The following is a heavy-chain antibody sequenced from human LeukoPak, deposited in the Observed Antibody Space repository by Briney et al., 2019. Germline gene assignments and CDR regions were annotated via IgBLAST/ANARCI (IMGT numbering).Heavy chain of an antibody. V-gene: IGHV3-30-3*01. CDR2: ISYDGSNK. Sequence: PGGSLRLSCAASGFTFSSYAMHWVRQAPGKGLEWVAVISYDGSNKYYADFVKGRFTISRDNSKNTLYLQMNSLRAEDTAVYYCARDPDAFDIWGQGTMVTVSS. CDR1: GFTFSSYA. CDR3: ARDPDAFDI. J-gene: IGHJ3*02.